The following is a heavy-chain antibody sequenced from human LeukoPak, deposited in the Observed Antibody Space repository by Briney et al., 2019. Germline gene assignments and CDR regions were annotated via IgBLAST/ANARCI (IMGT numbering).Heavy chain of an antibody. CDR1: GCTFVSYG. J-gene: IGHJ5*02. D-gene: IGHD1-26*01. V-gene: IGHV3-13*05. Sequence: GGSLRLSCPASGCTFVSYGMHWVRQATGNGLEWVSGIGKGGDPYYAGSVKGRFTISRENAKNSLYLQMNSLRAGDTAVYYWARGGPEGFDPWGKGTLVTVSS. CDR2: IGKGGDP. CDR3: ARGGPEGFDP.